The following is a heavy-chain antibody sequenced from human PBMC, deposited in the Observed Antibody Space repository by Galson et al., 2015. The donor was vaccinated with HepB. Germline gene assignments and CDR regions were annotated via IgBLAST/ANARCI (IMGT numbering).Heavy chain of an antibody. D-gene: IGHD3-10*01. CDR2: ISWNSDFT. J-gene: IGHJ6*02. V-gene: IGHV3-9*01. CDR1: GFTFEDYA. Sequence: SLRLSCAASGFTFEDYAMHWVRQVPGKGLEWVSGISWNSDFTGYADSVRGRFTISRDNAKYSLYLQMNSLRADDTALYYCAQDPTYYYGSGSYFVGMDVWGQGTTVTVSS. CDR3: AQDPTYYYGSGSYFVGMDV.